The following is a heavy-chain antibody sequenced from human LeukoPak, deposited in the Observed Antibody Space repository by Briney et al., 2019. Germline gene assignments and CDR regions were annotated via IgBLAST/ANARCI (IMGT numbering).Heavy chain of an antibody. J-gene: IGHJ5*02. CDR1: GYTFTGYY. CDR3: ARDTDPLEWLSPYNWFDP. V-gene: IGHV1-2*02. Sequence: ASVKVSCKASGYTFTGYYMHWVRQAPGQGLEWMGWINPNSGGTNYAQKFQGRVTMTRDTSISTAYMELSRLRSDDTAVYYCARDTDPLEWLSPYNWFDPWGQGTLVTVSS. D-gene: IGHD3-3*01. CDR2: INPNSGGT.